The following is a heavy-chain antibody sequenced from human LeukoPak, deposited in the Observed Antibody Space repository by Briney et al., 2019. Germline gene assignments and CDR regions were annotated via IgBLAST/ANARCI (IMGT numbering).Heavy chain of an antibody. CDR3: AREKVGANYYYYYMDV. CDR2: ISSSGSTI. J-gene: IGHJ6*03. V-gene: IGHV3-48*03. Sequence: GGSLRLSCAASGFTFSSYEMNWVRQAPGKGLEWVSYISSSGSTIYYADSVKGRFTISRDNAKNSLYLQMNSLRAEDTAVYYCAREKVGANYYYYYMDVWGKGTTVTISS. D-gene: IGHD1-26*01. CDR1: GFTFSSYE.